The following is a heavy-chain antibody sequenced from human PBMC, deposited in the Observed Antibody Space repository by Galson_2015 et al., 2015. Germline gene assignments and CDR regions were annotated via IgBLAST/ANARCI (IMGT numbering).Heavy chain of an antibody. Sequence: SLRLSCAASGFTFSSYKMNWVRQAPGKGLEWVSYISGSGSTIYYADSVKDRFTISRDNAKNSLSLQMNSLRVEDTAVYYCARDPLTEHRDGGGNDWFDPWGQGTLVTVSS. D-gene: IGHD3-9*01. CDR1: GFTFSSYK. J-gene: IGHJ5*02. CDR3: ARDPLTEHRDGGGNDWFDP. CDR2: ISGSGSTI. V-gene: IGHV3-48*03.